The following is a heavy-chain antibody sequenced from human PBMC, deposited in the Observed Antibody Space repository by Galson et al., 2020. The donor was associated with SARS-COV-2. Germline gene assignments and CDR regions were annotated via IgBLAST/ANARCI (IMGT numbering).Heavy chain of an antibody. J-gene: IGHJ6*02. D-gene: IGHD1-26*01. CDR1: GYTFTNYG. Sequence: ASVKVSCKASGYTFTNYGISWVRQAPGQGLEWMGWISAYNGKTDYAQMVQGRVTMTTDTSTSTGYMEVRSLKSDDTAVYYCARSGLEVPQFDYSGMDVWGQGTTVTVSS. CDR3: ARSGLEVPQFDYSGMDV. V-gene: IGHV1-18*01. CDR2: ISAYNGKT.